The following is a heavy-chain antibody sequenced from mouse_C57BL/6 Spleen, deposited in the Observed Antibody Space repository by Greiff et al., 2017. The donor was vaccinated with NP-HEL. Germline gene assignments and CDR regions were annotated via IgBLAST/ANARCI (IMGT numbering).Heavy chain of an antibody. CDR3: ARGGIYYGSRGYFDY. Sequence: EVQLQQSGPELVKPGASVKISCKASGYTFTDYYMNWVKQSHGKSLEWIGDINPNNGGTSYNQKFKGKATLTVDKSSSTAYMELRSLTSEDSAVYYCARGGIYYGSRGYFDYWGQGTTLTVSS. CDR1: GYTFTDYY. J-gene: IGHJ2*01. CDR2: INPNNGGT. D-gene: IGHD1-1*01. V-gene: IGHV1-26*01.